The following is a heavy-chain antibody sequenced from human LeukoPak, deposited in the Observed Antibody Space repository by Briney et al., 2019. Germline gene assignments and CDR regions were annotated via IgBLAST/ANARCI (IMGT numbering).Heavy chain of an antibody. J-gene: IGHJ6*02. CDR3: ARHILWFGEAEMDV. CDR2: IYYSGST. Sequence: SQTLSLTCTVSGGSISSGDYYWSWIRQPPGKGLEWIGYIYYSGSTYYNPSLKSRVTISVDTSKNQFSLKLSSVTAADTAVYYCARHILWFGEAEMDVWGLGTTVTVSS. D-gene: IGHD3-10*01. CDR1: GGSISSGDYY. V-gene: IGHV4-30-4*01.